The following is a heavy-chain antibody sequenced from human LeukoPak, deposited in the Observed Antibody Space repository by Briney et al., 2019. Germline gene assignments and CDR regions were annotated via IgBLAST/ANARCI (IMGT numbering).Heavy chain of an antibody. CDR1: GGSISSSSYY. CDR3: ARDAHCTGISCYSPYNWFDP. Sequence: SETLSLTCTVSGGSISSSSYYWGWIRQPPGKGLEWIGSIYFSGTTYYNPSLQSRVTISVDTAKNQFSLKVSSVTAADTATYYCARDAHCTGISCYSPYNWFDPWGQGTLVTVSS. CDR2: IYFSGTT. J-gene: IGHJ5*02. D-gene: IGHD2-15*01. V-gene: IGHV4-39*07.